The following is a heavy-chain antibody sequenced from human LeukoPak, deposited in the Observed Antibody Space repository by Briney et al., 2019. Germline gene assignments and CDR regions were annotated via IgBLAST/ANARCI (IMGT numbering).Heavy chain of an antibody. CDR2: INHSGST. V-gene: IGHV4-34*01. D-gene: IGHD2-15*01. CDR1: GGSISGYY. CDR3: ARVSGGICGY. J-gene: IGHJ4*02. Sequence: SETLSLTCTVSGGSISGYYWSWIRQPPGKGLEWIGEINHSGSTNYNPSLKSRVTISVDTSKNQFSLKLSSVTAADTAVYYCARVSGGICGYWGQGTLVTVSS.